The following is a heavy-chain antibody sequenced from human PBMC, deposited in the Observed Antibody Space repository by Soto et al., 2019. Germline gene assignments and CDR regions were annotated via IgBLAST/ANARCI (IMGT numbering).Heavy chain of an antibody. CDR1: GGSISSGGYY. D-gene: IGHD3-10*01. CDR2: IHHSGST. J-gene: IGHJ1*01. Sequence: SETLSLTCNVSGGSISSGGYYWTWIRQHPGKGLEWIGNIHHSGSTFYNPSLKSRGSISVDTSKNQFSLKLSSVTAADTAVYFCVRGVLSWGQGTLVTVSS. V-gene: IGHV4-31*03. CDR3: VRGVLS.